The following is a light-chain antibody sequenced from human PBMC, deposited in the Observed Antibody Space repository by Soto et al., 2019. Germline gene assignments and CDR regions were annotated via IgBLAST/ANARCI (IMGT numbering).Light chain of an antibody. J-gene: IGKJ2*01. CDR3: QQSYSTPMYT. V-gene: IGKV1-39*01. Sequence: DIQMTQSPSSLSASVRDRVTITCRASQSISSYLNWYQQKPGKAPKLLIYAASSLQSGVPPRFSGSGSGTDFTLTISSLQPEDFATYYCQQSYSTPMYTFGQGTKLEIK. CDR1: QSISSY. CDR2: AAS.